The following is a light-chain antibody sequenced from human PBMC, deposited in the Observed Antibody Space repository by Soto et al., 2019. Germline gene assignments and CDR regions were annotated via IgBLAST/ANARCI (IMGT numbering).Light chain of an antibody. V-gene: IGKV1-12*01. J-gene: IGKJ5*01. CDR3: QQLNSFPLT. Sequence: DIQMTQSPSSVSASVGDRVTITCRASQGIYSWIAWYQQKPGRAPKLLIYAASSLQSGVPVRFSGSGSGTDFTLSINSLQPEDVATYYCQQLNSFPLTFGQGTQLEIK. CDR2: AAS. CDR1: QGIYSW.